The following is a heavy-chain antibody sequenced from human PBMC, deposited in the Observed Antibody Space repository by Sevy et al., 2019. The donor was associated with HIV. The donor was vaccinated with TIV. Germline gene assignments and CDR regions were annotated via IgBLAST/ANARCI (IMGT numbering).Heavy chain of an antibody. V-gene: IGHV3-30*04. CDR3: ARGGYYYDSSGKFDY. D-gene: IGHD3-22*01. Sequence: GGSLRLSCAASGFTFSSYAMHWVRQAPGKGLEWVAVISYDGSNKYYADSVKGRFTISRDNSKNTLYLQMNSLRAEDMAVYYCARGGYYYDSSGKFDYWGQGTLVTVSS. J-gene: IGHJ4*02. CDR2: ISYDGSNK. CDR1: GFTFSSYA.